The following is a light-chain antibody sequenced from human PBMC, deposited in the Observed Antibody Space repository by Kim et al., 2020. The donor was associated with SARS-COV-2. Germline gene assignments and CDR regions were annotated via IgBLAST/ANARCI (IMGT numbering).Light chain of an antibody. CDR3: QQYGNSPST. Sequence: SPGERVTLSCRASQSVSSSHLAWYQQKPGQAPRLLIYGGSIRATGTPDRFSGSGSGTDFSLTISRLEPEDFAVYCCQQYGNSPSTFGQGTRLEIK. CDR2: GGS. V-gene: IGKV3-20*01. J-gene: IGKJ5*01. CDR1: QSVSSSH.